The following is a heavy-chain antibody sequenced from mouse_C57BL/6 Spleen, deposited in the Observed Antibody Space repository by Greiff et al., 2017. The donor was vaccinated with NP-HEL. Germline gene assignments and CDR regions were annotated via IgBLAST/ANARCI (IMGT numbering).Heavy chain of an antibody. CDR1: GYAFSSYW. Sequence: VQLQQSGAELVKPGASVKISCKASGYAFSSYWMNWVKQRPGKGLEWIGQIYPGDGDTNYNGKFKGKATLTADKSSSTAYMQLSSLTSEDSAVYFCASPDDYEGAMDYWGQGTSVTVSS. CDR2: IYPGDGDT. D-gene: IGHD2-4*01. V-gene: IGHV1-80*01. J-gene: IGHJ4*01. CDR3: ASPDDYEGAMDY.